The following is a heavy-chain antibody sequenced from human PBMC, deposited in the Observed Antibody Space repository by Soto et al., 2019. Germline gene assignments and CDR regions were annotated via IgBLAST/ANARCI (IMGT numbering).Heavy chain of an antibody. D-gene: IGHD3-16*02. J-gene: IGHJ4*02. CDR1: GFTFSDYS. CDR2: ISSSGSTI. Sequence: GGSLRLSCAASGFTFSDYSMSWFRQAPGKGLEWVSYISSSGSTIYYADSVKGRFTISRDNAKNSLYLQMNSLRAEDTAVYYCAREHYDYVWGSYRYTSPNDYWGQGT. CDR3: AREHYDYVWGSYRYTSPNDY. V-gene: IGHV3-11*01.